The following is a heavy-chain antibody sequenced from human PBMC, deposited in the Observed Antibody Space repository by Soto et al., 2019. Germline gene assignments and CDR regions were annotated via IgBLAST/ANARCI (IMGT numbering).Heavy chain of an antibody. Sequence: SETLSLTCTVSGGSISSSSYYWGWIRQPPGKGLEWIGSIYYSGSTYYNPSLKSRVTISVDTSKNQFSLKLSSVTAADTAVYYCARLGGQWLYNYYYGMDVWGQGTTATVSS. CDR1: GGSISSSSYY. D-gene: IGHD6-19*01. V-gene: IGHV4-39*01. CDR3: ARLGGQWLYNYYYGMDV. CDR2: IYYSGST. J-gene: IGHJ6*02.